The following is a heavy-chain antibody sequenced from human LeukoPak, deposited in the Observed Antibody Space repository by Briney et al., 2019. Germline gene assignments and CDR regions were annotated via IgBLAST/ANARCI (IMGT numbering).Heavy chain of an antibody. D-gene: IGHD3-22*01. CDR1: GFTFSTYA. J-gene: IGHJ4*02. V-gene: IGHV3-23*01. Sequence: GGSLRLSCAASGFTFSTYAMNWVRQAPGKGLEWVSAISGSGGSTYYADSVKGRFTISRDNSKNTLYLQMNSLRAEDTAVYYCAKASAMIVVVSKHFDYWGQGTLVTVSS. CDR3: AKASAMIVVVSKHFDY. CDR2: ISGSGGST.